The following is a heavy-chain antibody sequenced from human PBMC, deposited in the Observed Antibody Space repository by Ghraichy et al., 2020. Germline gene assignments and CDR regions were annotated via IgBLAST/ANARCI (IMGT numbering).Heavy chain of an antibody. CDR3: ARGGYNYGPFGY. Sequence: GGSLRLSCAAFGLTFSSYWMSWVRQAPGKGLEWVANIKQDGSEKYYVDSVKGRFSISRDNAKNSLYLQMNSLRAEDTAVYYCARGGYNYGPFGYWGQGTLVTVSS. V-gene: IGHV3-7*01. J-gene: IGHJ4*02. CDR2: IKQDGSEK. CDR1: GLTFSSYW. D-gene: IGHD5-18*01.